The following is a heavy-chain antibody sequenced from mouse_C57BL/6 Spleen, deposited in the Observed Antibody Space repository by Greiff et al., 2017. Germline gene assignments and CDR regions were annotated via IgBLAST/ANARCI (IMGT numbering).Heavy chain of an antibody. CDR3: TRGGEQLRLRRGFDY. CDR1: GYAFSSSW. V-gene: IGHV1-82*01. J-gene: IGHJ2*01. CDR2: IYPGDGDT. D-gene: IGHD3-2*02. Sequence: VQLQQSGPELVKPGASVKISCKASGYAFSSSWMNWVKQRPGKGLEWIGRIYPGDGDTNYNGKFKGKATLTADESSSTAYMQLSSLTSEDSAVYFCTRGGEQLRLRRGFDYWGQGTTLTVSS.